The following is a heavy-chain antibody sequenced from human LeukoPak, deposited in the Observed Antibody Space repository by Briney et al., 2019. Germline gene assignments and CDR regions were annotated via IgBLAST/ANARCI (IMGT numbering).Heavy chain of an antibody. V-gene: IGHV4-34*01. J-gene: IGHJ4*02. D-gene: IGHD6-13*01. Sequence: PSETLSLTCAVYGGSFSGYYWSWIRQPPGKGLEWIGEINHSGSTNYNPSLKSRVTISVDTSKNQFSLKLSSVTAADTAVYYCARRGSSWYYYFDYWGQGTLVTVSS. CDR2: INHSGST. CDR1: GGSFSGYY. CDR3: ARRGSSWYYYFDY.